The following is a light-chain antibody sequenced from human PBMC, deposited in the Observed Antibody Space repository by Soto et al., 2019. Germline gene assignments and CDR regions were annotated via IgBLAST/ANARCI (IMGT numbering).Light chain of an antibody. CDR2: GAS. CDR3: QLYGDSPMYT. CDR1: QSVSSY. J-gene: IGKJ2*01. Sequence: EVVLTQSPVTLSLSPVERATRSCRASQSVSSYLAWYHQKPGQAPRLLIYGASRRATGIPDTFSGSGSGTDFTLTISRLEPEDFAVYYCQLYGDSPMYTFGQGTKVDI. V-gene: IGKV3-20*01.